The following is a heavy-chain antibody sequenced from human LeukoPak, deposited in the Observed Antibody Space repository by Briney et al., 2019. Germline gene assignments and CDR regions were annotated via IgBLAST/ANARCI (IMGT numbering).Heavy chain of an antibody. J-gene: IGHJ4*02. V-gene: IGHV4-4*07. D-gene: IGHD4-17*01. CDR2: IYTSGST. Sequence: PSETLSLTCTVSGGSISSYYWSWIRQPAGKGLEWIGRIYTSGSTNYNPSLKSRATMSVDTSKNQFSLKLSSVTAADTAVYYCARDTRGNYGDYVPFDYWGQGTLVTVSS. CDR3: ARDTRGNYGDYVPFDY. CDR1: GGSISSYY.